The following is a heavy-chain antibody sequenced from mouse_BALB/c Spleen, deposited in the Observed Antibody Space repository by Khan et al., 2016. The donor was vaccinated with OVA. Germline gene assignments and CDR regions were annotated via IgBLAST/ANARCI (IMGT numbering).Heavy chain of an antibody. Sequence: EVQLQESGPGLVKPSQSLSLTCTVTGYSITSGYGWNWIRQFPGNKLEWMGYISYSGSTNYNPSLKSRISITRDTSKNQFFLQLNAVTTEDTATXYCARTARIKYWGQGTTLTVSS. V-gene: IGHV3-2*02. CDR1: GYSITSGYG. CDR3: ARTARIKY. CDR2: ISYSGST. D-gene: IGHD1-2*01. J-gene: IGHJ2*01.